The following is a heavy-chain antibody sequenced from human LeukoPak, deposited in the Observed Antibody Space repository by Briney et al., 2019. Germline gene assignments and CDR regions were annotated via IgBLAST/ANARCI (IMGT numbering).Heavy chain of an antibody. CDR2: INPNSGGT. V-gene: IGHV1-2*02. J-gene: IGHJ4*02. CDR3: ATPSSRGYSYGYEYYFDY. D-gene: IGHD5-18*01. Sequence: ASVKVSCKASGYTFTGYYMHWVRQAPGQGLEWMGWINPNSGGTNYAQKFQGRVTMTRDTSISTAYMELSRLRSDDTAVYYCATPSSRGYSYGYEYYFDYWGQGTLVTVPS. CDR1: GYTFTGYY.